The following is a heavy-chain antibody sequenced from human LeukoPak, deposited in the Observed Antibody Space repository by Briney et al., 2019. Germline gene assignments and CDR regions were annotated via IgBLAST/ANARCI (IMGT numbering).Heavy chain of an antibody. D-gene: IGHD5-18*01. CDR3: ARVGYSYGYPDYFDY. CDR1: GYSFTSYW. CDR2: IYPGDSDT. V-gene: IGHV5-51*01. Sequence: GGALQISCKGSGYSFTSYWIGWVRQMPGKGLEWMGIIYPGDSDTRYSPSFQGQVTISADKSISTAYLQWSSLKASDTAMYYCARVGYSYGYPDYFDYWGQGTLVTVSS. J-gene: IGHJ4*02.